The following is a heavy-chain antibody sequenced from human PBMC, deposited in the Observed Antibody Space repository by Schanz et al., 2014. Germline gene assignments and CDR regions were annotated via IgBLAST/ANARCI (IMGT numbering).Heavy chain of an antibody. CDR2: IFFSGST. Sequence: QVQLQESGPGLVKPSETLSLTCTVSGVSIGGYYWSWIRQPPGKGLEWIGYIFFSGSTTYNPSFKSRLTIAVDLSKNQFALTLTSVTAADTAAYYCARLGVGDKAYYYYGTDVWGQGTTVLVSS. CDR1: GVSIGGYY. V-gene: IGHV4-59*08. D-gene: IGHD1-26*01. J-gene: IGHJ6*02. CDR3: ARLGVGDKAYYYYGTDV.